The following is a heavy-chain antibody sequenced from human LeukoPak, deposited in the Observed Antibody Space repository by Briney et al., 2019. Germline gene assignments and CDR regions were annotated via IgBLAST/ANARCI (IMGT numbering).Heavy chain of an antibody. Sequence: GGSLRLSCAASGFTFSSHAMSWVRQAPGKGLEWVSGISGSGGSTYYADSVKGRFTISRDNSKNMLYLQMNSLRAEDTAVYYCAKKVLTVTTWYFDYWGQGTLVTVSS. J-gene: IGHJ4*02. CDR3: AKKVLTVTTWYFDY. CDR2: ISGSGGST. CDR1: GFTFSSHA. D-gene: IGHD4-17*01. V-gene: IGHV3-23*01.